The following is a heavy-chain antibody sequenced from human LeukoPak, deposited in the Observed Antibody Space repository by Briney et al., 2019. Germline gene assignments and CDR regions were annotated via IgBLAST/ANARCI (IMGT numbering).Heavy chain of an antibody. D-gene: IGHD3-10*01. V-gene: IGHV3-30*03. CDR1: GFXFSSYG. J-gene: IGHJ4*02. Sequence: SLRLSCAASGFXFSSYGIHWVRQAPGKGLEWVAVISYDGSNKDYADSVKGRFTISRDNAKNTVYLQMNSLRAEDTAVYFCARDLPGEGIDYWGQGTPVNVSS. CDR2: ISYDGSNK. CDR3: ARDLPGEGIDY.